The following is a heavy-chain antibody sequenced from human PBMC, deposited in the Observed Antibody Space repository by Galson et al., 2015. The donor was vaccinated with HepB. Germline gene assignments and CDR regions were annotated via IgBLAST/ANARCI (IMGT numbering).Heavy chain of an antibody. CDR1: GGSISSLIYY. V-gene: IGHV4-39*01. J-gene: IGHJ3*02. CDR2: IYYGSTT. Sequence: LSLTCTVSGGSISSLIYYWGWIRQPPGTGLEWIGSIYYGSTTYYNPSLKSRGIISGDTSKNQFSLNLRTVPAADTAVYYCARHDGATREGVAFDMWGQGTMVTVSS. CDR3: ARHDGATREGVAFDM. D-gene: IGHD5-12*01.